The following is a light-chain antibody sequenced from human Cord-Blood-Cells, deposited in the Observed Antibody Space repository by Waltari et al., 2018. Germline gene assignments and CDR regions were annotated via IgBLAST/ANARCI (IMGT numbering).Light chain of an antibody. CDR3: SSYTSSSTPYV. CDR1: SRDVGGYNY. Sequence: QSALTQPASVSGSPGQSITISCTGTSRDVGGYNYVSGYQQHPGKAPKLMIYEVSNRPSGVSNRFSGSKSGNTASLTISGLQAEDEADYYCSSYTSSSTPYVFGTGTKVTVL. CDR2: EVS. J-gene: IGLJ1*01. V-gene: IGLV2-14*01.